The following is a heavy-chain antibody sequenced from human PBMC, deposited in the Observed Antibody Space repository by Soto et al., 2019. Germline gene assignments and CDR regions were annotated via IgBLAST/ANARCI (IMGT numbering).Heavy chain of an antibody. CDR3: ARDVPAAIGYHGMDV. D-gene: IGHD2-2*02. CDR1: GFTFSDYY. CDR2: ISSSSSYT. J-gene: IGHJ6*02. V-gene: IGHV3-11*06. Sequence: SLRLSCAASGFTFSDYYMSWIRQAPGEGLEWVSYISSSSSYTNYADSVKGRFTISRDNAKNSLYLQMHSLRAEDTAVYYCARDVPAAIGYHGMDVWGQGTTVTVSS.